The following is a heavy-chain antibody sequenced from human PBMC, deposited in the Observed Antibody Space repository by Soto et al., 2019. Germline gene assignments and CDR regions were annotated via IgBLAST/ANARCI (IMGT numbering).Heavy chain of an antibody. CDR2: ISYDGSNK. J-gene: IGHJ6*02. V-gene: IGHV3-30-3*01. CDR1: GFTFSSYA. CDR3: AREPLWTYYYYGMDV. D-gene: IGHD5-18*01. Sequence: GGSLRLSCAASGFTFSSYAMHWVRQAPGKGLEWVAVISYDGSNKYYADSVKGRFTISRDNSKNTLYLQMNSLRAEDTAVYYCAREPLWTYYYYGMDVWGQGTTVTVSS.